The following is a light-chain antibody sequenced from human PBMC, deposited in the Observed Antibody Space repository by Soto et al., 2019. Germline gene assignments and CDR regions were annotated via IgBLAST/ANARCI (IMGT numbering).Light chain of an antibody. CDR1: SSDIGGYNS. J-gene: IGLJ2*01. CDR3: SSYAATNKVT. CDR2: DVT. V-gene: IGLV2-8*01. Sequence: SVLTEPPSASGSPGQSVTISCTGASSDIGGYNSVSWYQHHPAKAPKLIIYDVTKRPSGVPDRFSGSKSGNTASLTVSGLQAEDEADYFCSSYAATNKVTFGGGTKLTVL.